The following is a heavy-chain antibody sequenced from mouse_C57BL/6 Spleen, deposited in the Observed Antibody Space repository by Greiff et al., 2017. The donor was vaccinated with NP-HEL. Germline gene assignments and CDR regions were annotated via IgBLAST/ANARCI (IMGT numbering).Heavy chain of an antibody. J-gene: IGHJ3*01. CDR1: GYAFSSYW. CDR3: ARVGSDDYWTWFAD. CDR2: IYPGDGDT. D-gene: IGHD2-3*01. Sequence: QVQLQQSGAELVKPGASVKLSCKASGYAFSSYWMNWVKQRPGKGLEWIGQIYPGDGDTNYNGKIKGKAKLTADKSSSTAYMQLSSRSSEDSAVYFCARVGSDDYWTWFADWGQGTLVTVSA. V-gene: IGHV1-80*01.